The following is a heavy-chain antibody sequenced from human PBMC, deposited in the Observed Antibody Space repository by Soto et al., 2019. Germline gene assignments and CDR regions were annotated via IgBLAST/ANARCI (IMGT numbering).Heavy chain of an antibody. CDR3: ARDQGLVAARTTTNGLDP. CDR1: GGTFINYA. D-gene: IGHD6-13*01. CDR2: ITPIFGTR. V-gene: IGHV1-69*12. Sequence: QVQLVQSGTEVKKPGSSVKVSCEASGGTFINYAFTWVRQAPGQGLEWMGGITPIFGTRNYAQKFQGRVTITADESTSTVYMELSSLKSEDTAVYYCARDQGLVAARTTTNGLDPWGQGTLVTVSS. J-gene: IGHJ5*02.